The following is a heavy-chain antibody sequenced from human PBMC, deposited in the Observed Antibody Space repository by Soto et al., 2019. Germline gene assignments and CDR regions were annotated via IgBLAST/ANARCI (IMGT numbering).Heavy chain of an antibody. J-gene: IGHJ4*02. V-gene: IGHV4-39*01. D-gene: IGHD3-10*01. CDR2: IYYRGST. CDR3: ARRFSTRSSPLDS. Sequence: QPQLQESGPGLVKPSETLSLTCTVSGGSISSSSYFWDLIRQTPEKGLEWIGSIYYRGSTYYNPSHKSRLTISLDTSKNQFSVTLRSVTAADTAVYYCARRFSTRSSPLDSWGQGTLVTVSS. CDR1: GGSISSSSYF.